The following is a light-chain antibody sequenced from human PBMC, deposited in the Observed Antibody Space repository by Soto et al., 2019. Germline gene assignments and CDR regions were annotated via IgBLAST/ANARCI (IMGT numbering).Light chain of an antibody. Sequence: EIVMTQSPATLSVSPGERVTLSCRASQNIGSNLAWYQQKFGQAPRLLIYGASTRVTGIPARISGSGSGTEFTLTITSLQSEDFGVYHYQQYHNWWTFDQGTKVDFK. CDR3: QQYHNWWT. V-gene: IGKV3-15*01. CDR2: GAS. J-gene: IGKJ1*01. CDR1: QNIGSN.